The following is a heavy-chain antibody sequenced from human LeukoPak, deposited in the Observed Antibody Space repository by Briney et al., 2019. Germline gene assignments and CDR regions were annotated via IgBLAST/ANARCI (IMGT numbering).Heavy chain of an antibody. CDR3: AREIVGATNFDY. CDR2: INPNSGGT. J-gene: IGHJ4*02. D-gene: IGHD1-26*01. CDR1: GYTFTGYY. V-gene: IGHV1-2*02. Sequence: GASVKVTCKASGYTFTGYYMHWVRQAPGQGLEWMGWINPNSGGTNYAQKFQGRVTMTRDTSISTAYMELSRLRSDDTAVYYCAREIVGATNFDYWGQGTLVTVSS.